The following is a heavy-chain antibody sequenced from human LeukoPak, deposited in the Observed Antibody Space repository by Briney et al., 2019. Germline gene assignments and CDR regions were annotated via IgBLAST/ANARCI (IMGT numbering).Heavy chain of an antibody. CDR3: ASLRDSSGYFDY. V-gene: IGHV3-23*01. Sequence: GGSLRLFCAASGFTFSSYAMSWVRQAPGKGLEWVSAISGSGGNTYYADSVKGRLTISRDNSKNTLYLQSNSLRAEDTAVYYCASLRDSSGYFDYWGQGTLVTVSS. J-gene: IGHJ4*02. D-gene: IGHD3-22*01. CDR1: GFTFSSYA. CDR2: ISGSGGNT.